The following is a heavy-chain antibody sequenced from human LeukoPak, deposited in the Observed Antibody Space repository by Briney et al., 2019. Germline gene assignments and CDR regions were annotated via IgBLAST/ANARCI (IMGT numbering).Heavy chain of an antibody. Sequence: GGSLRLSCAASGFTFSSYGMHWVRQAPGKGLEWVAVIWYDGSNKYYADSVKGRFTISRDNSKNTLYLQMNSLRAEDTAVYYCAKDMGYGDYENWFNPWGQGTLVTVSS. J-gene: IGHJ5*02. CDR2: IWYDGSNK. V-gene: IGHV3-30*02. CDR1: GFTFSSYG. CDR3: AKDMGYGDYENWFNP. D-gene: IGHD4-17*01.